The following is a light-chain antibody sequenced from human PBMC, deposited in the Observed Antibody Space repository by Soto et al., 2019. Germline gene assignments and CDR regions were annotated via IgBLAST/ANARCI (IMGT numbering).Light chain of an antibody. CDR3: SSYTSSSPYVV. CDR1: RSDVGNYNY. Sequence: QSALTQPASVSGSPGQSITISCTGTRSDVGNYNYVSWYQQHPGKAPKLMIYDVSNRPSGVSNRFSGSKSGNTASLTISGLQAEDEADYYCSSYTSSSPYVVFGGGTKLTVL. CDR2: DVS. V-gene: IGLV2-14*01. J-gene: IGLJ2*01.